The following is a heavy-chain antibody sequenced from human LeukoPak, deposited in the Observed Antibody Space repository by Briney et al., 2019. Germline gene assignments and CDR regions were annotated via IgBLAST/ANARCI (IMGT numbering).Heavy chain of an antibody. CDR2: IYHTGGT. J-gene: IGHJ3*02. D-gene: IGHD3-10*01. CDR3: ARDTGGRGRLDAFDI. CDR1: GGSISSSNW. V-gene: IGHV4-4*02. Sequence: SETLSLTCAVSGGSISSSNWWIWVRQPPGKGLEWIGEIYHTGGTNYNPSLKSRVTISVDKSKNQFSLKLSSVTAADTAMYYCARDTGGRGRLDAFDIWGQGTMVTVSS.